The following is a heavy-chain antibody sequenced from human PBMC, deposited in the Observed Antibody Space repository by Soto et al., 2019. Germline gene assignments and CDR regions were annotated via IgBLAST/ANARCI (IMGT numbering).Heavy chain of an antibody. J-gene: IGHJ3*02. CDR1: GGSISSGGYY. CDR3: ARFCSSTSCRLWAFDI. V-gene: IGHV4-31*03. Sequence: QVQLQESGPGLVKPSQTLSLTCTVSGGSISSGGYYWSWIRQHPVKGLEWIGYIYYSGSTYYNPSLKSRVTISVDTSKNQFSLKLSSVTAADTAVYYCARFCSSTSCRLWAFDIWGQGTMVTVSS. D-gene: IGHD2-2*01. CDR2: IYYSGST.